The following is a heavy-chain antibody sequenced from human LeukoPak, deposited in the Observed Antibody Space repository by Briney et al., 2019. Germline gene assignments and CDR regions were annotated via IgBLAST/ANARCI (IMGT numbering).Heavy chain of an antibody. CDR2: INTNSGAT. CDR1: GYNFTDYY. Sequence: WASVKVSCKASGYNFTDYYMHWVRQAPGQGLEWMGWINTNSGATNYAPKFRGRFTMTRDTSISTVYMEVTNLRSDDTAVYYCSRELRGSWGQGSLVIVSS. V-gene: IGHV1-2*02. CDR3: SRELRGS. J-gene: IGHJ5*02.